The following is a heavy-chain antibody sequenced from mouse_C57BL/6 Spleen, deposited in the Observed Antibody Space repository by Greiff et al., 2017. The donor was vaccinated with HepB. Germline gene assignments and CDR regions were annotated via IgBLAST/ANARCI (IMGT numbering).Heavy chain of an antibody. Sequence: EVKLQESGAELVRPGASVKLSCTASGFNIKDDYMHWVKQRPEQGLEWIGWIDPENGDTEYASKFQGKATITADTSSNTAYLQLSSLTSEDTAVYYCTAYGNYYYAMDYWGQGTSVTVSS. CDR2: IDPENGDT. CDR3: TAYGNYYYAMDY. V-gene: IGHV14-4*01. J-gene: IGHJ4*01. D-gene: IGHD2-1*01. CDR1: GFNIKDDY.